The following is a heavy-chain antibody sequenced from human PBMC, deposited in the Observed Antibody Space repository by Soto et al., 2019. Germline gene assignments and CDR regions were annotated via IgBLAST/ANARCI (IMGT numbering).Heavy chain of an antibody. CDR1: GYTFTSYG. D-gene: IGHD6-6*01. CDR3: ACGPGSSSSFSYYYGMDV. V-gene: IGHV1-18*01. Sequence: QVQLVQSGAEVKKPGASVKVSCKASGYTFTSYGISWVRQAPGQGLEWMGWISAYNGNTNYAQKLQGRVTMTTDTSTSTAYMEMRSLRSDAAAVYYCACGPGSSSSFSYYYGMDVWGQGTTVTVSS. CDR2: ISAYNGNT. J-gene: IGHJ6*02.